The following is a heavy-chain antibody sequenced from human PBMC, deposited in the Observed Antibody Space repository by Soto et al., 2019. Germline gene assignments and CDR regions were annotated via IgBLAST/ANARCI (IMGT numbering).Heavy chain of an antibody. V-gene: IGHV1-18*04. CDR3: ARDFYPVAYFFDY. D-gene: IGHD2-21*01. CDR2: VSGYNDKT. Sequence: QVQLVQSGAELKTHGASVKVSCKASGYTFTNHGISWVRQAPGQGLEWVGWVSGYNDKTKSAQKFQGRVTMTTDTSTNTAYMELRSLRSDDTAVYFCARDFYPVAYFFDYWGQGTLVTFSS. J-gene: IGHJ4*02. CDR1: GYTFTNHG.